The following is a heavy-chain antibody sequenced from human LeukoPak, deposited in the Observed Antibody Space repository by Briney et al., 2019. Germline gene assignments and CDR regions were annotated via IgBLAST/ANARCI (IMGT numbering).Heavy chain of an antibody. V-gene: IGHV4-59*01. CDR3: ARVSYDRNFDY. D-gene: IGHD3-22*01. CDR2: IHYSGRT. CDR1: VGSISSYY. Sequence: SETLPLPCTVSVGSISSYYWSWIRQPPAERLEWIGYIHYSGRTNYNPSLKSRLNISVDTSKNQFSLKLSSVTAADTAVYYCARVSYDRNFDYWGQGTLVTVSS. J-gene: IGHJ4*02.